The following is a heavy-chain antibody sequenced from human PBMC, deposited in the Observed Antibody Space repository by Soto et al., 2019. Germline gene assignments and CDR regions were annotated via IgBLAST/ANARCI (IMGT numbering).Heavy chain of an antibody. J-gene: IGHJ4*02. V-gene: IGHV3-23*01. CDR1: GFTFSTYA. CDR2: ITTSGGNT. Sequence: PGGSLRLSCAASGFTFSTYAMSWVRQAPGKGLEWVSTITTSGGNTYYADSVKGRFTISRDNSKNTLYLQMNSLRAEDTAVYYCAKGVVPYYYDSSGPQGYFDYWGQGTLVTVSS. D-gene: IGHD3-22*01. CDR3: AKGVVPYYYDSSGPQGYFDY.